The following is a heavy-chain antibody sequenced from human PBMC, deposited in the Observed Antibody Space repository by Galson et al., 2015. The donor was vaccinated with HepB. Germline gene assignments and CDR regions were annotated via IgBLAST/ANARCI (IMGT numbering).Heavy chain of an antibody. CDR1: GGTFSSYT. J-gene: IGHJ4*02. Sequence: SVKVSCKASGGTFSSYTISWVRQAPGQGLEWMGRIIPILGIANYAQKFQGRVTITADKSTSTAYMELSSLRSEDTAVYYCARAEYYYDSSGYYFRIENIDYWGQGTLVTVSS. V-gene: IGHV1-69*02. CDR2: IIPILGIA. CDR3: ARAEYYYDSSGYYFRIENIDY. D-gene: IGHD3-22*01.